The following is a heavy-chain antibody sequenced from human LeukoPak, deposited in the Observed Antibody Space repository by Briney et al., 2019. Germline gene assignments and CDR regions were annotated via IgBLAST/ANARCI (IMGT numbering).Heavy chain of an antibody. CDR1: GFTFSNFW. V-gene: IGHV3-7*04. D-gene: IGHD1-1*01. J-gene: IGHJ4*02. Sequence: GGSLRLSCAVSGFTFSNFWMSWVRQAPGRGLEWVANIHPEGNEKYHVESVKGRFTISRDNAKNLLFLQMNGLRVEDTAVYYCARGDDFSGDHWGQGALVTVSS. CDR3: ARGDDFSGDH. CDR2: IHPEGNEK.